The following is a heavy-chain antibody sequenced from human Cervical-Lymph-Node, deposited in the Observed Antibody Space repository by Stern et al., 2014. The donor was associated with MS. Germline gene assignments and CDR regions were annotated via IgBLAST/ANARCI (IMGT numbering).Heavy chain of an antibody. Sequence: QVQLVQSGGGVVQPGRSLRLSCAASGFTFSSYAMHWVRQAPGKGLEWVAVISYDGSNKYYADSVKGRFTISRDNSKNTLYLQMNSLRAEDTAVYYCARDGRTLLDYWGQGTLVTVSS. CDR1: GFTFSSYA. CDR2: ISYDGSNK. V-gene: IGHV3-30*01. CDR3: ARDGRTLLDY. J-gene: IGHJ4*02.